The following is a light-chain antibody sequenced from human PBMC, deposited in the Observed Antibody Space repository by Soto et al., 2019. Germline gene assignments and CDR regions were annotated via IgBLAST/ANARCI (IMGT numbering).Light chain of an antibody. V-gene: IGKV3-20*01. J-gene: IGKJ1*01. CDR1: QSVSSK. CDR3: QQYGSPPQT. Sequence: ERVMTQSPATLSVSPWERATLSCRASQSVSSKLAWYQQKPGQAPRLLIYGASSRATGIPDRISGSGSGTDFTLTISRLEPEDFAVYYCQQYGSPPQTFGQGTKVDIK. CDR2: GAS.